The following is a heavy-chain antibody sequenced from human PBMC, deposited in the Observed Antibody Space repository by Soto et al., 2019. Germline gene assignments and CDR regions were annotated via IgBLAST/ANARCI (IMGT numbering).Heavy chain of an antibody. J-gene: IGHJ4*02. CDR2: IYHSGST. V-gene: IGHV4-59*08. CDR3: ARHLDNGFPGQDY. Sequence: SETLSLTCTVSGGSISGYYWSYIRQPPGKGLEWIGEIYHSGSTKYNPSLNSRATISVDTSKNQFSLMLSSVTAADTAVYYCARHLDNGFPGQDYWRLGTLVTVS. CDR1: GGSISGYY. D-gene: IGHD2-2*03.